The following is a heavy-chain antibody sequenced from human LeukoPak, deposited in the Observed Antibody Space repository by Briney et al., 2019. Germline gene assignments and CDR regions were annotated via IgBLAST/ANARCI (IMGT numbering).Heavy chain of an antibody. CDR3: ASYSSSWLINDY. CDR1: GYTFTGHY. J-gene: IGHJ4*02. Sequence: GASVKVSCKTSGYTFTGHYMHWVRQAPGQGLEWMGRINPNSGGTNYAQKFQGRVTMTRDTSISTAYMELSRLRSDDTAVYYCASYSSSWLINDYWGQGTLVTVSS. D-gene: IGHD6-13*01. V-gene: IGHV1-2*06. CDR2: INPNSGGT.